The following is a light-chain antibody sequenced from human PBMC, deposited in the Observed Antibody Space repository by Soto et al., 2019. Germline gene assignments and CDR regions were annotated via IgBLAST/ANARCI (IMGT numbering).Light chain of an antibody. CDR3: QQYHISSP. CDR2: KAS. J-gene: IGKJ3*01. CDR1: QNIYNW. V-gene: IGKV1-5*03. Sequence: DIQMTQSPSTLSASVGDRVTITCRASQNIYNWLAWFQQKPGKAPKLLISKASTLESGVPSRFSGSGSGTEFTLTIISLQLDDFATYYCQQYHISSPFAPGTRVAIK.